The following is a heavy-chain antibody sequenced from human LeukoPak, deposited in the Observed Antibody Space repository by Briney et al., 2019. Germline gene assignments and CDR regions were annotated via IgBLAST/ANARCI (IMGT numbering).Heavy chain of an antibody. J-gene: IGHJ3*02. CDR2: FDPEDGET. CDR3: ARDARGAAAADDPLDI. Sequence: ASVKVSCKVSGYTLTELSMHWVRQAPGKGLEWMGGFDPEDGETIYAQKFQGRVTMTRDTSISTAYMELSSLTSEDTAVYYCARDARGAAAADDPLDIWGQGTTVTVSS. V-gene: IGHV1-24*01. D-gene: IGHD6-13*01. CDR1: GYTLTELS.